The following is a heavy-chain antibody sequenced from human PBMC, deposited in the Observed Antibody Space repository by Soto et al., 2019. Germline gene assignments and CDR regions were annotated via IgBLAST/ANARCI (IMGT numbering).Heavy chain of an antibody. D-gene: IGHD3-22*01. V-gene: IGHV1-46*01. CDR3: ARVADYYDSTPGVFDI. J-gene: IGHJ3*02. Sequence: ASVKVSFKASGNTFTSYYMHWLRQAPGQGLEWMGIINPSGGSTSYAQKFQGRVTMTRDTSTSTVYMELSSLRSEDTAVYYCARVADYYDSTPGVFDIWGHGTLVTVSS. CDR1: GNTFTSYY. CDR2: INPSGGST.